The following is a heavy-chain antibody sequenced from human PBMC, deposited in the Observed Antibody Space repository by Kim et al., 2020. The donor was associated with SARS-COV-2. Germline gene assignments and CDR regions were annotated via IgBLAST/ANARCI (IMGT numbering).Heavy chain of an antibody. CDR3: ARELGPYYFVY. Sequence: KSEAHPVKGRFTITRDNSKNTLYQQMNSLRAEDTVVYYCARELGPYYFVYWGQGTLVTVSS. J-gene: IGHJ4*02. D-gene: IGHD3-16*01. CDR2: K. V-gene: IGHV3-30*07.